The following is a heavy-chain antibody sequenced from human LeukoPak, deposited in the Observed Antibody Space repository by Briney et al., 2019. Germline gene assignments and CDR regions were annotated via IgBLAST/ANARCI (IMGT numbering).Heavy chain of an antibody. CDR1: GFTFSSYA. CDR3: ARVTRNYFDY. J-gene: IGHJ4*02. V-gene: IGHV3-30-3*01. D-gene: IGHD1-14*01. CDR2: ISYDGSNK. Sequence: GGSLRLSCAASGFTFSSYAMHWVRQAPGKGLEWVAVISYDGSNKYYADSVKGRFTISRDNSKNTLYLQMNSLRAEDTAVYYCARVTRNYFDYWGQGTLVTVSS.